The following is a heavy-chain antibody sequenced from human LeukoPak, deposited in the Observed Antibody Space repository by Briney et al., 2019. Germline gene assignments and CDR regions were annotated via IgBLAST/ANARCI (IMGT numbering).Heavy chain of an antibody. D-gene: IGHD3-10*01. CDR3: ARDGEYGTGSYYRGCLDY. CDR2: IHPRSGET. V-gene: IGHV1-2*02. CDR1: GYSLTAFY. Sequence: ASVKVSCKASGYSLTAFYIHWVRQAPGQGLEWMGWIHPRSGETNYAYKFRGRVTMTRDTSISTTYMDLGSLGSDDTAVYYCARDGEYGTGSYYRGCLDYWGQGTLVTVSS. J-gene: IGHJ4*02.